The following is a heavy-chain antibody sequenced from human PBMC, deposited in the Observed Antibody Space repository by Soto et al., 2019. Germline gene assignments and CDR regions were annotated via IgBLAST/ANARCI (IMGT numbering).Heavy chain of an antibody. V-gene: IGHV3-49*04. CDR1: GFASDDYDYA. CDR3: SRDGDFYGLDV. CDR2: IRGSTYGGTT. Sequence: GGSLRLSCTFSGFASDDYDYALTWVRQAPGKGLQWLGLIRGSTYGGTTEYAASVKGRFTISRDDSKGITYLQMNSLKTEDTAVYYCSRDGDFYGLDVWGQGTTVTVSS. D-gene: IGHD3-3*01. J-gene: IGHJ6*02.